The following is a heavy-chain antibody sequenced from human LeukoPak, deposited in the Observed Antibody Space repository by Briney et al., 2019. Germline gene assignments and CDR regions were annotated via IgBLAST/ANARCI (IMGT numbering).Heavy chain of an antibody. J-gene: IGHJ6*03. CDR2: IRYDGSNK. D-gene: IGHD6-6*01. CDR3: AKDKLDRQLVGYYYYMDV. Sequence: PGGFLRLSCAASGFTFSSYAMHWVRQAPGKGLEWVAFIRYDGSNKYYADSVKGRFTISRDNSKNTLHLQMNSLRAEDTAVYYCAKDKLDRQLVGYYYYMDVWGKGTTVTVSS. CDR1: GFTFSSYA. V-gene: IGHV3-30*02.